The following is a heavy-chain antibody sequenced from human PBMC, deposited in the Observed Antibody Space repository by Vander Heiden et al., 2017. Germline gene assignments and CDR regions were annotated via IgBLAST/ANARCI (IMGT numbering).Heavy chain of an antibody. CDR2: VYFSGAA. V-gene: IGHV4-39*01. CDR1: GVSMRETLNF. J-gene: IGHJ4*02. CDR3: VRHAGTLPGQEPGPQYYFDL. Sequence: QVELRESGPGLVRPSDTLSLTCTVSGVSMRETLNFWGWVRQTPGKAPEWIGSVYFSGAAGDNPSLRSRLSMSVDSSQNQFSLILRSVTASDTAVYYCVRHAGTLPGQEPGPQYYFDLWGQGILVPVSS. D-gene: IGHD4-4*01.